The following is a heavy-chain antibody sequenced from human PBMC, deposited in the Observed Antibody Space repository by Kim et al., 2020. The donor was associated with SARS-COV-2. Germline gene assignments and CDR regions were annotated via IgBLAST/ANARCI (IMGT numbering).Heavy chain of an antibody. J-gene: IGHJ4*02. D-gene: IGHD4-4*01. CDR3: ARGPNYSPFDY. Sequence: TDSVRDRSTIPRDNEKNSLYLQMNSLRAEDTAVYYCARGPNYSPFDYWGQGTLVTVSS. V-gene: IGHV3-48*03.